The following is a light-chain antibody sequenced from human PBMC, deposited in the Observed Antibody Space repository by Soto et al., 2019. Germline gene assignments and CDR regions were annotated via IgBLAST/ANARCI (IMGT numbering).Light chain of an antibody. CDR3: SSFTGTNPVV. CDR1: SSDVCGYNY. J-gene: IGLJ2*01. Sequence: QSALTQPASVSGSPGQSITISCTGTSSDVCGYNYVSWYQQHPGKAPKHMIYNVSNRPSGVSNRFSGSKSGNTASLTISGLQAEAEGHYYCSSFTGTNPVVFGGGTKLTVL. CDR2: NVS. V-gene: IGLV2-14*01.